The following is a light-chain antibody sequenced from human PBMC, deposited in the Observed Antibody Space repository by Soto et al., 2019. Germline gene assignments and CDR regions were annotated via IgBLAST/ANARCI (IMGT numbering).Light chain of an antibody. Sequence: EIVRTQSAATLSVSPGEGATLSCRASQGIGDSLAWYQQKPGQTPRLLIYHTSIRATGVPARFSGNMSGAEFTHTIFFLCSEDFAVYYCEHYVTLPFTFGGGTKVE. CDR3: EHYVTLPFT. CDR1: QGIGDS. CDR2: HTS. V-gene: IGKV3D-15*03. J-gene: IGKJ4*01.